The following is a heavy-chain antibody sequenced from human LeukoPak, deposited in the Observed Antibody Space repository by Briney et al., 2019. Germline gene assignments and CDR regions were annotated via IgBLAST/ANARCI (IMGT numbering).Heavy chain of an antibody. Sequence: ASVKVSCKASGYTFTGYYMHLVRQAPGQGLEWMGRINPNSGGTNYAQKFQGRVTMTRDTSISTAYMELSRLRSDDTAVYYCARIDWTEAAFDIWGQGTMVTVSS. D-gene: IGHD1-1*01. V-gene: IGHV1-2*06. CDR3: ARIDWTEAAFDI. J-gene: IGHJ3*02. CDR2: INPNSGGT. CDR1: GYTFTGYY.